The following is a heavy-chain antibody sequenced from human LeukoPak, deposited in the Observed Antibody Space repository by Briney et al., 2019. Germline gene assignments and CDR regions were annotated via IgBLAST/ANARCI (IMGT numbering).Heavy chain of an antibody. D-gene: IGHD3-10*01. V-gene: IGHV3-9*01. CDR3: AKEKASMVRGVISRGYYFDY. J-gene: IGHJ4*02. CDR2: ISWNSGSI. CDR1: GFTFDDYA. Sequence: GRSLRLSCAASGFTFDDYAMHWVRQAPGKGLEWVSGISWNSGSIGYADSVKGRFTISRDNAKNSLHLQMNSLRAEDTALYYCAKEKASMVRGVISRGYYFDYWGQGTLVTVSS.